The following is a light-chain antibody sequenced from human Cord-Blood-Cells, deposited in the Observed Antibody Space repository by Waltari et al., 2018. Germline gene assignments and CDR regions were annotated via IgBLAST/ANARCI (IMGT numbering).Light chain of an antibody. CDR3: SSYTSSSTL. CDR1: SSDVGGYNY. CDR2: DVS. J-gene: IGLJ2*01. Sequence: QSALTQPASVSGSPGQSITISCTGTSSDVGGYNYVSWYQQHPGKAPKLMIYDVSKRPSGVSNRFSGSKSGNTASLTISGLQAEDEADYYCSSYTSSSTLFGGGTK. V-gene: IGLV2-14*01.